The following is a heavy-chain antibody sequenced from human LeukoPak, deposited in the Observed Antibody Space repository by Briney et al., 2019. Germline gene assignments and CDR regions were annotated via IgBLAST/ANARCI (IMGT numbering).Heavy chain of an antibody. D-gene: IGHD2-15*01. Sequence: GGSLRLSCAASGFTFSSYGMHWVRQAPGKGLEWVAFIRYDGSNKYYADSVKGRFTISRDNYKNTLYLQMNSLRAEDTAVYYCAKDRLVVAAFGETDAFDIWGQGTMVTVSS. CDR3: AKDRLVVAAFGETDAFDI. J-gene: IGHJ3*02. CDR1: GFTFSSYG. CDR2: IRYDGSNK. V-gene: IGHV3-30*02.